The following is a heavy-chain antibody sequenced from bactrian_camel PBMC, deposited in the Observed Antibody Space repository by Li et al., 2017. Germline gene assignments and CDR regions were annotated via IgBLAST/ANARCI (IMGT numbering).Heavy chain of an antibody. CDR2: TGRDTKT. Sequence: HVQLVESGGGSVQDGGSLRLSCVASAYESMTCLGWFRQAPGKEREGVAATGRDTKTYYADFVKGRFTISQDQSKKTVYLQMNSLKPEDTAMYFCAADWFSCTIATTRVSLSHGYWGRGTQVT. CDR1: AYESMTC. D-gene: IGHD4*01. J-gene: IGHJ4*01. CDR3: AADWFSCTIATTRVSLSHGY. V-gene: IGHV3S53*01.